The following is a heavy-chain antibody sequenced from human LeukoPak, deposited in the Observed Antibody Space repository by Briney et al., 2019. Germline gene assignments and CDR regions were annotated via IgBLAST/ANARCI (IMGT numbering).Heavy chain of an antibody. Sequence: SETLSLTCTVSGVSISSYYWSWIRPPPGKGLEWIGYIYYSGSTNYNPSLKSRVTISVDPSKNQFSLKLSSVTAADTAVYYCARVVAVAGRDWFDPWGQGTLVTVSS. J-gene: IGHJ5*02. V-gene: IGHV4-59*12. CDR3: ARVVAVAGRDWFDP. CDR1: GVSISSYY. D-gene: IGHD6-19*01. CDR2: IYYSGST.